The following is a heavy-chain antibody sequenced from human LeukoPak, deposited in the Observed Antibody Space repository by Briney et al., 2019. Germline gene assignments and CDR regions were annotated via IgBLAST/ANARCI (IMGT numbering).Heavy chain of an antibody. CDR1: GYTFTGYF. J-gene: IGHJ4*02. D-gene: IGHD3-22*01. V-gene: IGHV1-2*02. CDR3: ARDPKDDTSGSYYFDY. Sequence: VASVKVSCKTSGYTFTGYFLHWVRQAPGQGLEWMGWINPNSGGTNYAQKFQGRVTMTRDVSTSTVYMELSSLRSEDTAVYYCARDPKDDTSGSYYFDYWGQGTLVTVSS. CDR2: INPNSGGT.